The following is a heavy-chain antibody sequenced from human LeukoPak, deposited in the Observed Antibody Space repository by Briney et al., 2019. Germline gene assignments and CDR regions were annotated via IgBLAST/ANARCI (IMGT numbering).Heavy chain of an antibody. V-gene: IGHV1-46*01. D-gene: IGHD2-15*01. Sequence: ASVTVSFTASGYTFTIDYIHWVRHAPGQGLEWMGIIISSGGSTSCAQKFQGRVTMTRDMSTSTVYMERSSLKSEDTAAYYCTRSSMEPGIVGDPFGYWGQGALVTVSS. J-gene: IGHJ4*02. CDR1: GYTFTIDY. CDR3: TRSSMEPGIVGDPFGY. CDR2: IISSGGST.